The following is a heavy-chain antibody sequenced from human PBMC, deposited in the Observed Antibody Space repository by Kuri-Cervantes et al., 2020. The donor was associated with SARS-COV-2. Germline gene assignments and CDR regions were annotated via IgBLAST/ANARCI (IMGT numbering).Heavy chain of an antibody. J-gene: IGHJ6*03. Sequence: SVKVSCKASGGTFSSYAISWVRQAPGQGLEWMGGIIPIFGTANYAQKFQGRVTITADESTSTAYMELSSLRSEDTAVYYCARGPVLSIAARPGGTPADYYYYYMDVWGKGTTVPSP. V-gene: IGHV1-69*13. CDR3: ARGPVLSIAARPGGTPADYYYYYMDV. CDR2: IIPIFGTA. CDR1: GGTFSSYA. D-gene: IGHD6-6*01.